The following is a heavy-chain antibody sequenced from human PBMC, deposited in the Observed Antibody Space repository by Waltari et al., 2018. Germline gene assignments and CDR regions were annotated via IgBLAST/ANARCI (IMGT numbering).Heavy chain of an antibody. CDR2: ISYSGTT. CDR3: ARERGSSSWYSDS. CDR1: GASLRGGDYY. Sequence: QVQLQESGPGLVRPSQTLSLTCTVSGASLRGGDYYWAWIRQPPGKGLEWIGYISYSGTTYYNPSLQSRVTILADTPKNQFSLNLTSVTATDTAVYYCARERGSSSWYSDSWGQGTLVTVSS. J-gene: IGHJ4*02. V-gene: IGHV4-30-4*08. D-gene: IGHD3-16*01.